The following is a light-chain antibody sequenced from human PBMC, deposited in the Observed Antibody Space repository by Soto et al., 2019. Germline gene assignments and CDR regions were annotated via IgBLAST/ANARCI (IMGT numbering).Light chain of an antibody. J-gene: IGKJ1*01. CDR1: QSLRNSY. Sequence: EIVLTQSPGTLSLSPGERATLSCRASQSLRNSYLAWYQQKPGQAPRLLIYGASSRATGIPDRFSGSGSGTDFTLTISRLEPEDFAVYYCQHYVSSPWTFGQGTKV. CDR2: GAS. CDR3: QHYVSSPWT. V-gene: IGKV3-20*01.